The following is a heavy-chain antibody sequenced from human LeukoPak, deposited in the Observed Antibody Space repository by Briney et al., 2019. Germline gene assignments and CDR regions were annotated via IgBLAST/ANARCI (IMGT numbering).Heavy chain of an antibody. J-gene: IGHJ4*02. CDR1: GGSISSSNW. Sequence: SETLSLACAVSGGSISSSNWWSWVRQPPGKGLEWIGEIYHSGSINYKSSLKSRVTISVDTSKNQFSLKLSSVTAADTAVYYCADHIAAAGHHYFDYWGQGTLVTVSS. CDR2: IYHSGSI. CDR3: ADHIAAAGHHYFDY. D-gene: IGHD6-13*01. V-gene: IGHV4-4*02.